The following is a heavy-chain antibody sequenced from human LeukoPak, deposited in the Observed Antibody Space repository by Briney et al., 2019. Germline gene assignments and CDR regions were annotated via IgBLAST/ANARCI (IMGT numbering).Heavy chain of an antibody. J-gene: IGHJ3*02. CDR2: ILPMLGIT. V-gene: IGHV1-69*04. CDR1: GGTFSDHV. CDR3: ARGGASGGHAFDI. D-gene: IGHD3-10*01. Sequence: ASVKVSCKASGGTFSDHVISGLRQAPGQGLEWMGRILPMLGITNSAQKFQGRVTITADKSTSTAYMELSSLRSEDAAVYYCARGGASGGHAFDIWGQGTMVTVSP.